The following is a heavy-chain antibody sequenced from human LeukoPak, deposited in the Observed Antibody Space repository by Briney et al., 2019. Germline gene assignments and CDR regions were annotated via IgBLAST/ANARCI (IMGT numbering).Heavy chain of an antibody. CDR2: ISTLSTYT. Sequence: GGSLRLSCAASGFTSSTYFMNWVRQAPGKGLEWVSSISTLSTYTHYADSVKGRFTVSRDNAKNSLYLQMNSLRAEDTAVYYCARDGPYSDSWSRPFAFDMWGQGTMVTVSS. CDR3: ARDGPYSDSWSRPFAFDM. J-gene: IGHJ3*02. CDR1: GFTSSTYF. V-gene: IGHV3-21*01. D-gene: IGHD3-3*01.